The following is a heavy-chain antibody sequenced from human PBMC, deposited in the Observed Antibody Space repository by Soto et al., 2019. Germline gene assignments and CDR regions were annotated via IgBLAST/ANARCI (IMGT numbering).Heavy chain of an antibody. CDR3: ARGDYGDYAGTYYGMDV. V-gene: IGHV4-30-4*01. CDR1: GGSISSGDYY. Sequence: QVQLQESGPGLVKPSQTLSLTCTVSGGSISSGDYYWSWIRQPPGKGLEWIGYIYYSGSTYYNPSLKIRVTISVDTSKNQFSLKLSSVTAADTAVYYCARGDYGDYAGTYYGMDVWGQGTTVTVSS. J-gene: IGHJ6*02. D-gene: IGHD4-17*01. CDR2: IYYSGST.